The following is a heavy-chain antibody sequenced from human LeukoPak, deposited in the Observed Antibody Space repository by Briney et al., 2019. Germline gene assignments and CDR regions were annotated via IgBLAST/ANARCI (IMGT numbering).Heavy chain of an antibody. J-gene: IGHJ4*02. V-gene: IGHV1-69*13. CDR1: GYTFTGYY. CDR2: IIPIFGTA. CDR3: ARDALPPSRREDGIAVAGPVDY. Sequence: GASVKVSCKASGYTFTGYYMHWVRQAPGQGLEWMGGIIPIFGTANYAQKFQGRVTITADESTSTAYMELSSLRSEDTAVYYCARDALPPSRREDGIAVAGPVDYWGQGTLVTVSS. D-gene: IGHD6-19*01.